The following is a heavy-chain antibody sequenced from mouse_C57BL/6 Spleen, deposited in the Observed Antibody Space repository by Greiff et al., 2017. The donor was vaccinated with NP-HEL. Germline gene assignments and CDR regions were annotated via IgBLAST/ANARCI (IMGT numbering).Heavy chain of an antibody. D-gene: IGHD2-4*01. J-gene: IGHJ4*01. V-gene: IGHV1-80*01. Sequence: QVQLQQSGAELVKPGASVKISCKASGYSFSSYWMNWVKQRPGKGLEWIGQIYPGDGDTNYNGKFKGKATLTADKSSSTAYMQLSSLTSEDSAVYFCARGDYDWDYAMDYWGQGTSVTVSS. CDR2: IYPGDGDT. CDR1: GYSFSSYW. CDR3: ARGDYDWDYAMDY.